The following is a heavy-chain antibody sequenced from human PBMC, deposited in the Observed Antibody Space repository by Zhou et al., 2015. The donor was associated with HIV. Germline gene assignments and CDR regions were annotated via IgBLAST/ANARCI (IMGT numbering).Heavy chain of an antibody. CDR3: ATSTYYDFWSGHNPFDP. D-gene: IGHD3-3*01. Sequence: QVQLVQSGAEVKKPGSSVKVSCKASGGTFSSYAISWVRQAPGQGLEWMGGIIPIFGTANYAQKFQGRVTITADESTSTAYMELSSLRSEDTAVYYCATSTYYDFWSGHNPFDPWGQGTLVTVSS. V-gene: IGHV1-69*01. CDR2: IIPIFGTA. CDR1: GGTFSSYA. J-gene: IGHJ5*02.